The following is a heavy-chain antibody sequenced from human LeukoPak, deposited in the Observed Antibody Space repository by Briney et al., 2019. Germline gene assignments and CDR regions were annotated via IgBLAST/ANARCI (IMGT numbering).Heavy chain of an antibody. CDR2: IYYSGST. D-gene: IGHD3-22*01. J-gene: IGHJ4*02. CDR1: GGSISSSSYY. V-gene: IGHV4-39*01. CDR3: ARHFHDSSGTLFYY. Sequence: SGTLSLTCTVSGGSISSSSYYWGWIRQPPGKGLEWIGSIYYSGSTYYNPSLKSRVTISVDTSKNQFSLKLSSLPAANTAVYYCARHFHDSSGTLFYYWGQGTLVTVSS.